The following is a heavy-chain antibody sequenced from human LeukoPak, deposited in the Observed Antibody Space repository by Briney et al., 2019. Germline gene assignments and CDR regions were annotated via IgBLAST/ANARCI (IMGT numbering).Heavy chain of an antibody. Sequence: GGSLRLSCAASGFTFRTYGMHWVRQAPGKGLEWVAFIRYDGSNKYYADSVKGRFTISRDNSKNTLYLQMNSLRAEDTAVYYCAKEGIAAAGKVYWGQGTLVTVSS. J-gene: IGHJ4*02. CDR3: AKEGIAAAGKVY. D-gene: IGHD6-13*01. CDR1: GFTFRTYG. V-gene: IGHV3-30*02. CDR2: IRYDGSNK.